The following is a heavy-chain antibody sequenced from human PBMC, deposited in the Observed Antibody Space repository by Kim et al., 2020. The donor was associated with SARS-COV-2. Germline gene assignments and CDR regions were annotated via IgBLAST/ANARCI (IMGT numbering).Heavy chain of an antibody. CDR3: ARELICSGGSGNAS. Sequence: ASVKVSCKASGYTFTNYAIHWVCQAPGQRLEWMGWINAGNGNTNYSQNFQGRVTITRDTSASTAYMELSSLRSEDTAVYYCARELICSGGSGNASWGQGT. CDR1: GYTFTNYA. J-gene: IGHJ4*02. D-gene: IGHD2-15*01. CDR2: INAGNGNT. V-gene: IGHV1-3*01.